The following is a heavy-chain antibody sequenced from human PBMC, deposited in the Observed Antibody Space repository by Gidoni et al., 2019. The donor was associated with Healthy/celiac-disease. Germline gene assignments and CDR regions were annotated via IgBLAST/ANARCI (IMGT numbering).Heavy chain of an antibody. D-gene: IGHD6-6*01. CDR1: GGSISSSSYY. CDR3: ASRSIAARRPSDY. Sequence: QLQLQESGPGLVKPSETLSLTCTVSGGSISSSSYYWGWIRQPPGKGLEWIGSIYYSGGTYYTPSLKSRVTISVDTSKTQFSLKLSSVTAADTAVYYCASRSIAARRPSDYWGQRTLVTVSS. J-gene: IGHJ4*02. CDR2: IYYSGGT. V-gene: IGHV4-39*01.